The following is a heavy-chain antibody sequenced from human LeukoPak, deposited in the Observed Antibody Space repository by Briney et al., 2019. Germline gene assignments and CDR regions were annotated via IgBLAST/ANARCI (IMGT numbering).Heavy chain of an antibody. D-gene: IGHD6-19*01. CDR2: INSSSSYI. Sequence: WGTLCLSCAASGFTFSSYSMSWVRQPPGKGLEWVSSINSSSSYIYNADSVKRRFTIPRDNAKISLYLQMNSLRAEDTAVYYCARGPWQAEATYYFVYWRQGTVVSVSS. V-gene: IGHV3-21*01. CDR3: ARGPWQAEATYYFVY. J-gene: IGHJ4*02. CDR1: GFTFSSYS.